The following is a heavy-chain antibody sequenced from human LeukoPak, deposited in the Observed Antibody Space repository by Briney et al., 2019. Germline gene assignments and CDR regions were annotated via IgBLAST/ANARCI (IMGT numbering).Heavy chain of an antibody. Sequence: SQTLSLTCTVSGGSISSGDYYWSWIRQPPGKGLECIGYIYYSGSTYYNPSLKSRVTISVDTSKNQFSLKLSSVTAADTAVYYCASRAMVRGGFDYWGQGTLVTVSS. CDR3: ASRAMVRGGFDY. CDR1: GGSISSGDYY. V-gene: IGHV4-30-4*01. CDR2: IYYSGST. D-gene: IGHD3-10*01. J-gene: IGHJ4*02.